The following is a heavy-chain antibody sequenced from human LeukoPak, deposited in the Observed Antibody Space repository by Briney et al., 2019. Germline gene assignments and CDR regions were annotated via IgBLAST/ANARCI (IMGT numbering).Heavy chain of an antibody. CDR1: GFTFTNYW. V-gene: IGHV3-74*01. CDR2: INSDGSYT. CDR3: AREGVGATQDY. Sequence: GGSLRLSCAASGFTFTNYWMHWVRHAPGKGLVWVSRINSDGSYTTYADSVKGRFTISRDNAKNTLYLQMNSLRAEDTAVYYCAREGVGATQDYWGQGTLVTVSS. J-gene: IGHJ4*02. D-gene: IGHD1-26*01.